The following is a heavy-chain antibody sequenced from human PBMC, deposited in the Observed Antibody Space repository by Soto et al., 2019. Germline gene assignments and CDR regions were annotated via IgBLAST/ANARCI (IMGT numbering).Heavy chain of an antibody. J-gene: IGHJ6*02. CDR1: GFAFSSYT. D-gene: IGHD5-18*01. V-gene: IGHV3-48*01. Sequence: EVQLVESGGGLVPPGGSLRLSCAGSGFAFSSYTMTWVRQAPGKGLEWISYISSPSTSTFYADSVKGRFTTSRDNAKDSLYLQMTNLKADDTAVYYCARVGAMVTLLSYYNAMDVWGQGTTVIVSS. CDR3: ARVGAMVTLLSYYNAMDV. CDR2: ISSPSTST.